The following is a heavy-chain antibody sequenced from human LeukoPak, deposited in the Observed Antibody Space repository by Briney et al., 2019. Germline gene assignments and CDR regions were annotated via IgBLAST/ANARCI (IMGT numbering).Heavy chain of an antibody. J-gene: IGHJ6*03. CDR1: GGSFSGYY. CDR2: INHSGST. D-gene: IGHD6-13*01. V-gene: IGHV4-34*01. CDR3: ARDVYPIAAAGHYYYYYMDV. Sequence: SETLSLTCAVYGGSFSGYYWSWIRQPPGKGLEWIGEINHSGSTYYNPSLKSRVTISVDTSKNQFSLKLSSVTAADTAVYYCARDVYPIAAAGHYYYYYMDVWGKGTTVTVSS.